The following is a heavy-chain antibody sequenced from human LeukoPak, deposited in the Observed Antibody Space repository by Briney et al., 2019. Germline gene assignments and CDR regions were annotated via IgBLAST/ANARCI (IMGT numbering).Heavy chain of an antibody. V-gene: IGHV4-39*01. D-gene: IGHD3-3*01. J-gene: IGHJ5*02. CDR3: ARSYDFWSGHTRVYNWFDP. CDR2: IYYSGST. Sequence: SETLSLTCTVSGGSISSSSYYWGWIRQPPGKGLEWIGSIYYSGSTYYNPSLKSRVTISVDTSKNQFSLKLSSVTAADTAAYYCARSYDFWSGHTRVYNWFDPWGQGTLVTVSS. CDR1: GGSISSSSYY.